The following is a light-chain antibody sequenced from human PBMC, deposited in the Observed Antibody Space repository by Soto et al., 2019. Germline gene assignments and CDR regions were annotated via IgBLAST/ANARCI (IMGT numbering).Light chain of an antibody. CDR1: QSISDW. V-gene: IGKV1-5*01. CDR3: QQYGSSGT. J-gene: IGKJ1*01. CDR2: DIS. Sequence: DIQMTQSPSTLSAFVGYRVTIPCRASQSISDWLAWYQQKPGKAPKLLIYDISNLEIGVPSRFSGSGSGTEFTLTISRLEPEDFAVYYCQQYGSSGTFGQGTKVDIK.